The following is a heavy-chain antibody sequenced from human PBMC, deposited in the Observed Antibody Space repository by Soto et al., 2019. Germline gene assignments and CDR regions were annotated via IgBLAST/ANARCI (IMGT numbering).Heavy chain of an antibody. D-gene: IGHD3-22*01. J-gene: IGHJ4*02. CDR2: INPNSGGT. V-gene: IGHV1-2*02. CDR1: GYTFTAYY. CDR3: ARDQGGKHYYDNSGIYYYFDY. Sequence: ASVKVSCKASGYTFTAYYMHWVRQAPGQGLEWMGWINPNSGGTNYAQKFQGRVTMTRDTSISTAFMELSRLIFDDTAVYFCARDQGGKHYYDNSGIYYYFDYWGQGTLVTVSS.